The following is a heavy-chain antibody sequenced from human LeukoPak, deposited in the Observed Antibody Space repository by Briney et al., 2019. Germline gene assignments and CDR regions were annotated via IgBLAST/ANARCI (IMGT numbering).Heavy chain of an antibody. CDR2: IYSGGST. D-gene: IGHD6-19*01. Sequence: GGSLRLSCAASGFTFSSYGMHWVRQAPGKGLEWVSVIYSGGSTHYADSVKGRFTISRDNSKNTLYLQMNSLRAEDTAVYYCARDSSSGPWGQGTLVTVSS. V-gene: IGHV3-NL1*01. CDR3: ARDSSSGP. CDR1: GFTFSSYG. J-gene: IGHJ5*02.